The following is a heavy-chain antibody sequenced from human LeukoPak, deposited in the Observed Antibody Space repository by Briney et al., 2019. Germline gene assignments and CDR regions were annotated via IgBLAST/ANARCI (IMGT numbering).Heavy chain of an antibody. Sequence: PGGSLRLSCAASGFTFDDYAIHWVRQAPGKGLEWVSGVSWNSGSRDYADSVKGRFTISRDNAKNSLYLQMNSLRAEDTALYYCAKDSRSYSTSPGGAFDVWGQGAMVTVSS. CDR3: AKDSRSYSTSPGGAFDV. D-gene: IGHD6-6*01. J-gene: IGHJ3*01. V-gene: IGHV3-9*01. CDR1: GFTFDDYA. CDR2: VSWNSGSR.